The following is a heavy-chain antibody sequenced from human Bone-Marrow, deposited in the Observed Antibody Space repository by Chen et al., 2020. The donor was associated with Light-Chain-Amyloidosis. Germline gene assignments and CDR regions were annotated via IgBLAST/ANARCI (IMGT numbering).Heavy chain of an antibody. D-gene: IGHD2-21*02. CDR3: ARRPGHIVVVTEGAFDI. CDR1: GGSISSGDYY. J-gene: IGHJ3*02. CDR2: IYYSGST. Sequence: QVQLQESGPGLVQPSQTLSLTCTVSGGSISSGDYYWSWIRQHPGKGLEWVGYIYYSGSTYYNPSLKSRVTISVDTSKNQFSLKLSSVTAADTAVYYCARRPGHIVVVTEGAFDIWGQGTMVTVSS. V-gene: IGHV4-31*03.